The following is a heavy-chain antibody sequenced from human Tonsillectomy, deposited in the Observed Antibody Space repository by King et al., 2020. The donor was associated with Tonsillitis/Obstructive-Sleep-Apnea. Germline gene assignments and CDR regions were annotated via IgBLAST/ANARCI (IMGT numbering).Heavy chain of an antibody. Sequence: QLQESGPGLVKPSQTLSLTCPVSVGSISSGGYYWSWIRQHPGKGLEWIGYIYYSGSTYYNPSLKSRVTISVDTSKNQFSLKLSSVPAADTAVYYCAREGRYYYDSSGYYQYYFDYWGQGTLVTVSS. CDR3: AREGRYYYDSSGYYQYYFDY. CDR2: IYYSGST. J-gene: IGHJ4*02. CDR1: VGSISSGGYY. D-gene: IGHD3-22*01. V-gene: IGHV4-31*03.